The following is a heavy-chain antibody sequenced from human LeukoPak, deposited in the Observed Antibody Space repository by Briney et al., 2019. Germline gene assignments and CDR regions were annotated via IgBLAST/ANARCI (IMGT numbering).Heavy chain of an antibody. Sequence: GGSLRLSCVASGFTFTTHAMSWVRQAPGKGLEWVSAFSGSITKTYYANSVKGRFTISRDNSKNTLYLQMSSLRAEDTALYYCAKQRAGSAWFTLDFWGPGTLVTVSS. CDR3: AKQRAGSAWFTLDF. CDR2: FSGSITKT. CDR1: GFTFTTHA. D-gene: IGHD6-19*01. J-gene: IGHJ4*02. V-gene: IGHV3-23*01.